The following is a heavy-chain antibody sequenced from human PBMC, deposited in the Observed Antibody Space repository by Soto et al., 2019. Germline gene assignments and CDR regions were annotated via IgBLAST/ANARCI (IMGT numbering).Heavy chain of an antibody. CDR2: TYYRSKWYN. CDR1: GGSVSSNRAA. J-gene: IGHJ6*02. CDR3: ARDMERIQLWFGYYYYGMDV. D-gene: IGHD5-18*01. Sequence: SQTLSRTCASSGGSVSSNRAAWNWIRQSPSRGLGWLGRTYYRSKWYNDYAVSVKSRITINPDTSKNQFSLQLNSVTPEDTAVYYCARDMERIQLWFGYYYYGMDVWGQGTTVTVSS. V-gene: IGHV6-1*01.